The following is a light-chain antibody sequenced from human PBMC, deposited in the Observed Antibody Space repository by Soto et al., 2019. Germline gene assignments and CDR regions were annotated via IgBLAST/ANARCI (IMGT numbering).Light chain of an antibody. CDR3: SSYTTRNTEV. CDR1: SSDVGAFNY. J-gene: IGLJ1*01. V-gene: IGLV2-14*03. CDR2: DVT. Sequence: QSALTQPASVSGSPGQSISISCIGTSSDVGAFNYVSWYQHHPGKAPQLIIYDVTSRPSGVSNRFSASKFGNTASLTISWLQAEDEADYYCSSYTTRNTEVFGTGTKLTVL.